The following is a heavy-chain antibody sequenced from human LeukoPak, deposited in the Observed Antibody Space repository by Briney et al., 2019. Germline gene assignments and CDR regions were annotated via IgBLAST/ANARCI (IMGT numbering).Heavy chain of an antibody. CDR1: GYTFASYA. CDR2: ILAGNGNT. V-gene: IGHV1-3*01. D-gene: IGHD3-22*01. Sequence: ASVKVSCKASGYTFASYAMHWVRQAPGQRLEWMGWILAGNGNTKYSQRFQGRVTITRDTSARTAYMELSSLKSEDTAVYYCARALDIVYSRPFDYWGQGTLVTVSS. CDR3: ARALDIVYSRPFDY. J-gene: IGHJ4*02.